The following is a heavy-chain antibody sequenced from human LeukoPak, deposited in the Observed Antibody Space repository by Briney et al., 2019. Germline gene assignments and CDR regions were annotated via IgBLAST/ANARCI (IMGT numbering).Heavy chain of an antibody. CDR3: AKGLGESSTWYD. Sequence: KPGGSLRLSCAASGFTFSNAWMSWVRQAPGKGLEWVGRIKSKTEGGTTDYAAPVKGRFTISRDDSKNTLYLQMNSLRGEDTALYYCAKGLGESSTWYDWGQGTLVTVSS. J-gene: IGHJ4*02. CDR1: GFTFSNAW. D-gene: IGHD6-13*01. V-gene: IGHV3-15*01. CDR2: IKSKTEGGTT.